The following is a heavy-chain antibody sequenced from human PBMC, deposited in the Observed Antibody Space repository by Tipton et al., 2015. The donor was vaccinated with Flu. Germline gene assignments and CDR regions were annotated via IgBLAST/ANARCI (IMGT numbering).Heavy chain of an antibody. CDR2: IESRPFGEKR. Sequence: SLRLSCRGSGIRFGEYHMSWVRQAPGKAPEWVGFIESRPFGEKRFYAASVQGRFSISRDDSQSLVFLHMSGLKTEDSGVYFCTTRNSFGVTTRPIDYWGRGTLVTVSS. V-gene: IGHV3-49*04. D-gene: IGHD4-17*01. J-gene: IGHJ4*02. CDR3: TTRNSFGVTTRPIDY. CDR1: GIRFGEYH.